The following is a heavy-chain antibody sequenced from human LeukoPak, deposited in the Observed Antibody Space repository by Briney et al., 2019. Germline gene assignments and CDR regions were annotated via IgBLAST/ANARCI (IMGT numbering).Heavy chain of an antibody. V-gene: IGHV3-7*01. CDR1: GFSISRYW. D-gene: IGHD6-6*01. J-gene: IGHJ4*02. Sequence: LSGGSLRLSCAASGFSISRYWMSWVRQAPGKGLEWVASTPEDEHGTFYVDSVQGRFTVSRDNAKNSLHLQMSSLRVGDTAVYFCACLDTRSARPGEPSTYWGQGTLVTVSS. CDR3: ACLDTRSARPGEPSTY. CDR2: TPEDEHGT.